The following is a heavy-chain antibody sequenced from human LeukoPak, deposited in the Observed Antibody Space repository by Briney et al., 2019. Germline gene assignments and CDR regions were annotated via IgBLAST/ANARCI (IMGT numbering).Heavy chain of an antibody. D-gene: IGHD3-9*01. CDR1: GFTFDNAW. CDR2: IKSKTNGGTT. Sequence: GGSLRLSCAASGFTFDNAWMSWVRQAPGKGLEWVGRIKSKTNGGTTEYAAPVKGRFIISRDDSKTTLYLQMNSLKTEDTAVYYCTTTPYYDILTGHYYFDYWGQGTLVTVSS. V-gene: IGHV3-15*01. J-gene: IGHJ4*02. CDR3: TTTPYYDILTGHYYFDY.